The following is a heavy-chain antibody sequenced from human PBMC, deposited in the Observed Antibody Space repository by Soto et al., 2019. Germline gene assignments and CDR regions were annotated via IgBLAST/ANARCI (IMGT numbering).Heavy chain of an antibody. J-gene: IGHJ4*02. Sequence: GGSLRLSCAATGFTFPAYWVHWVRQAPGKGLEWVARFKSDGSGTTYTDSVKGRFSISRDNAKNTVYLQMDNLRVEDTAVYYCGRNAIFVRGVPDEYWGQGTPVTVSS. V-gene: IGHV3-74*03. D-gene: IGHD3-10*02. CDR3: GRNAIFVRGVPDEY. CDR2: FKSDGSGT. CDR1: GFTFPAYW.